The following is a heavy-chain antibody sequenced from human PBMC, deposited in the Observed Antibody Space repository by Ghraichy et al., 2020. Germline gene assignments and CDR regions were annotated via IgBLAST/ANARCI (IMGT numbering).Heavy chain of an antibody. V-gene: IGHV5-51*01. Sequence: GESLNISCKGSGYSFTSYWIGWVRQMPGKGLEWMGIIYPGDSDTRYSPSFQGQVTISADKSISTAYLQWSSLKASDTAMYYCARRILCSGGSCSYYFDYWGQGTLVTVSS. D-gene: IGHD2-15*01. CDR1: GYSFTSYW. CDR2: IYPGDSDT. J-gene: IGHJ4*02. CDR3: ARRILCSGGSCSYYFDY.